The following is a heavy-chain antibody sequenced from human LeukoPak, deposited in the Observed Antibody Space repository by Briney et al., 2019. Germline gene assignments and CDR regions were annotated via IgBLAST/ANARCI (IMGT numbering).Heavy chain of an antibody. Sequence: GGSLRLSCAASGFTFSSYAMSWVRQALGKGLEWVSAISGSGGSTYYADSVKGRFTISRDNSKNTLYLQMNSLRAEDTAIYSCGKADTAMVTTRGNGMDVWGQGNTVTVSS. CDR3: GKADTAMVTTRGNGMDV. CDR2: ISGSGGST. J-gene: IGHJ6*02. D-gene: IGHD5-18*01. V-gene: IGHV3-23*01. CDR1: GFTFSSYA.